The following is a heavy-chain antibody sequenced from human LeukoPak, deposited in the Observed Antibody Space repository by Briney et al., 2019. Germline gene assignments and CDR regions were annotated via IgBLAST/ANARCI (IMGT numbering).Heavy chain of an antibody. CDR1: GGSISSSNW. Sequence: SGTLSLTCAVSGGSISSSNWWSWVRQPPGKGLEWTGEIYHSGSTNYNPSLKSRVTISVDTSKNQFSLKLSSVTAADTAVYYCARAYSSGWYSYYYYYMDVWGKGTTVTVSS. V-gene: IGHV4-4*02. CDR2: IYHSGST. J-gene: IGHJ6*03. D-gene: IGHD6-19*01. CDR3: ARAYSSGWYSYYYYYMDV.